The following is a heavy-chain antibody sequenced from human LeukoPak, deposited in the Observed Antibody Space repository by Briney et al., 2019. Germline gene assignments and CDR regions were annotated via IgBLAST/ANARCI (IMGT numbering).Heavy chain of an antibody. CDR2: ISYDGSNK. J-gene: IGHJ6*03. CDR3: AKAEGAYSYYYMDV. V-gene: IGHV3-30*18. Sequence: PGRSLRLSCAASGFTFSSYGMHWVRQAPGKGLEWVAVISYDGSNKYYADSVKGRFTISRDNSKNTLYLQMKSLRAEDTAVYYCAKAEGAYSYYYMDVWGKGTTVTISS. CDR1: GFTFSSYG.